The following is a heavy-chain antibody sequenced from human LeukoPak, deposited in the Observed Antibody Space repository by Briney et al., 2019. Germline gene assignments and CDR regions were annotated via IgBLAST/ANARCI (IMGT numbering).Heavy chain of an antibody. CDR3: AKPSPGRVYYYYYGMDV. CDR2: ISGSGGST. Sequence: GGSLRLSCAASGFTFSSYAMSWVRQAPGKGLEWVSAISGSGGSTYYADSVKGRFTISRDNSKNTLYLQMNSLRAEDTAVYYCAKPSPGRVYYYYYGMDVWGQGTTVTVSS. V-gene: IGHV3-23*01. CDR1: GFTFSSYA. J-gene: IGHJ6*02.